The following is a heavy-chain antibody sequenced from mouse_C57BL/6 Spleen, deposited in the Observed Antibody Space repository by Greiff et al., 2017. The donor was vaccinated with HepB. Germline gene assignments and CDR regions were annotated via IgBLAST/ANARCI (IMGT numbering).Heavy chain of an antibody. Sequence: VQLQQSGPELVKPGDSVKISCKASGYSFTGYFMNWVMQSHGKSLEWIGRINPYNGDTFYNQKFKGKATLTVDKSSSTAHMELRSLTSEDSAVYYCARDTTVVDYWYFDVWGTGTTVTVSS. J-gene: IGHJ1*03. CDR3: ARDTTVVDYWYFDV. CDR2: INPYNGDT. CDR1: GYSFTGYF. D-gene: IGHD1-1*01. V-gene: IGHV1-20*01.